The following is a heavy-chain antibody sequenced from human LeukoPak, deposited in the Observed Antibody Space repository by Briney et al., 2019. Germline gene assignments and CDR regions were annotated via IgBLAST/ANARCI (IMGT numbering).Heavy chain of an antibody. CDR3: ARDLVTDYYHHYSDY. CDR1: GGSISSDY. V-gene: IGHV4-59*01. Sequence: SETLSLTCTVSGGSISSDYWSWIRQPPGKGLEWIGYIYYSGSTNYNPSLKSRVTISVDTSKNQFSLKLSSVTAADTAIYYCARDLVTDYYHHYSDYWGQGTLVTVSS. J-gene: IGHJ4*02. D-gene: IGHD3-9*01. CDR2: IYYSGST.